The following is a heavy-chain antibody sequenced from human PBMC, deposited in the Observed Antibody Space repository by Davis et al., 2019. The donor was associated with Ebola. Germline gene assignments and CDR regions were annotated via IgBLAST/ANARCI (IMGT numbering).Heavy chain of an antibody. CDR2: IYDHST. V-gene: IGHV3-53*05. Sequence: GESLKISCAASGFTVSSNHMSWVRQAPGKGLEWVSVIYDHSTAYADSVRGRFIISRDKSNNTLYLEMSSLRVDDTAVYYCATTQWLREFDNWGQGTRVTVSS. CDR1: GFTVSSNH. J-gene: IGHJ4*02. D-gene: IGHD6-19*01. CDR3: ATTQWLREFDN.